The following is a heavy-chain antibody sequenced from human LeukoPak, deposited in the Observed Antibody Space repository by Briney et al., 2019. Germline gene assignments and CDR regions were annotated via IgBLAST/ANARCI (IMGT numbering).Heavy chain of an antibody. CDR1: GDSVSSGGYS. J-gene: IGHJ4*02. CDR3: ARQIPYYYGSGSYYPYYFDY. V-gene: IGHV4-30-2*05. D-gene: IGHD3-10*01. CDR2: IYYSGST. Sequence: SETLSLTCTVSGDSVSSGGYSWSWIRQPPGKGLEWLGYIYYSGSTYYNPSLKSRVTISVDTSKNQFSLKLSSVTAADTAVYYCARQIPYYYGSGSYYPYYFDYWGQGTLVTVSS.